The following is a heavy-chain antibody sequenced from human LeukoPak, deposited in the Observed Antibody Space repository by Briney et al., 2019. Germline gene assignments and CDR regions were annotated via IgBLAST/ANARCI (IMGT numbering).Heavy chain of an antibody. CDR3: ARVKSGSFLFDY. V-gene: IGHV4-4*07. Sequence: SETQSLICTVSVGSISSYYWSWIRHPARKGREWIGRIYTSENTNYNPSLESPVTFSMNTSKNQFSLTLRLVTNADTAVYYCARVKSGSFLFDYWGEGALVTVSS. CDR1: VGSISSYY. J-gene: IGHJ4*02. D-gene: IGHD1-26*01. CDR2: IYTSENT.